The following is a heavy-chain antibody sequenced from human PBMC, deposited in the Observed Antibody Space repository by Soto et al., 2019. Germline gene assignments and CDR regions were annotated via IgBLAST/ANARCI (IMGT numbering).Heavy chain of an antibody. V-gene: IGHV4-59*01. D-gene: IGHD2-2*01. J-gene: IGHJ4*02. CDR2: IYYSGST. CDR3: AGDIVVVPAAPQYYFDY. CDR1: GGSISSYY. Sequence: SETLSLTCTVSGGSISSYYWSWIRKPPGKGLEWIGYIYYSGSTNYNPSLKSRVTISVDTSKNQFSLKLSSVTAADTAVYYCAGDIVVVPAAPQYYFDYWGQGTLVTVSS.